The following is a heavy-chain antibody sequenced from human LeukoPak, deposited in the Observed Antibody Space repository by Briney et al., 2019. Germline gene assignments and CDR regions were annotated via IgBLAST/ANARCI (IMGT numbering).Heavy chain of an antibody. CDR3: AREGYSGYDPKNYFDY. CDR1: GYSISSGYY. D-gene: IGHD5-12*01. V-gene: IGHV4-38-2*02. Sequence: SETLSLTCAVSGYSISSGYYWGWIRQPPGKGLEWIGSIYHSGSTYYNPPLRSRVTISVDTSKNQFSLKLSSVTAADTAVYYCAREGYSGYDPKNYFDYWGQGTLVTVSS. CDR2: IYHSGST. J-gene: IGHJ4*02.